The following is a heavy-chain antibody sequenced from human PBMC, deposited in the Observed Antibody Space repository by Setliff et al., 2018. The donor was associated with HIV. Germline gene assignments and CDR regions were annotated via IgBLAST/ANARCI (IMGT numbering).Heavy chain of an antibody. V-gene: IGHV4-39*01. CDR2: VHFGGST. J-gene: IGHJ4*02. CDR3: ARPALGIGGGSMFDS. Sequence: SETLSLTCSVSSGSIGSNYYWGWVRRPPGKGLEWIGNVHFGGSTYYNPSLDSRVTIHVASSKKQFFLSLSSVTAADTAVYYCARPALGIGGGSMFDSWGQGILVTVSS. D-gene: IGHD3-3*01. CDR1: SGSIGSNYY.